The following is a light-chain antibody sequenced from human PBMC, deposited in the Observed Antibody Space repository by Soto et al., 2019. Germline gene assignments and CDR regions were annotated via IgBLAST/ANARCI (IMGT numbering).Light chain of an antibody. J-gene: IGKJ2*01. Sequence: DIQMTQSPSSLSASVGDRVTITCRASQTISTYLNWYQQNPGKAPKLLIYAASNLQNGVPSRFSGSGSGTDFPLTISSLQPEDFATYYFQKSSSIPYTFGQGTKMEIK. CDR3: QKSSSIPYT. CDR1: QTISTY. CDR2: AAS. V-gene: IGKV1-39*01.